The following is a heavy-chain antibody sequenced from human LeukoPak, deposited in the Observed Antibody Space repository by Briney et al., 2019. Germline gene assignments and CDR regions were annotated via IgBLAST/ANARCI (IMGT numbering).Heavy chain of an antibody. J-gene: IGHJ4*02. D-gene: IGHD1-26*01. Sequence: PGGSLRLSCAASGFTFSNAWMSWVRQAPGKGLEWVGLIKTKTDGGTTDYGAPVKGRFTISRDDSKNTLYLQMNSLRAEDTAVYYCARAGSGSYFDYWGQGTLVTVSS. V-gene: IGHV3-15*05. CDR2: IKTKTDGGTT. CDR3: ARAGSGSYFDY. CDR1: GFTFSNAW.